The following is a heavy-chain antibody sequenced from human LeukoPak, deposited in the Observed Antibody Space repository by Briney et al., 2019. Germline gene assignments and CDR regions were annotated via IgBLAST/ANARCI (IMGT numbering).Heavy chain of an antibody. Sequence: ASVTVSCKASGYTFTDYYLHWVRQAPGHGLEWMGWINPNNGGTNYAQKFQGRVTMTLDTSISTAYMGLSRLRSDDTAIYYCAGVDGGEWYYFDYWGQGTLVTVSS. CDR1: GYTFTDYY. D-gene: IGHD2-8*02. CDR3: AGVDGGEWYYFDY. J-gene: IGHJ4*02. V-gene: IGHV1-2*02. CDR2: INPNNGGT.